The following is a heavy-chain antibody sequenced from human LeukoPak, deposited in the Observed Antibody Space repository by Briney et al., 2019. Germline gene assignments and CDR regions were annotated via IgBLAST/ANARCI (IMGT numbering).Heavy chain of an antibody. D-gene: IGHD4-17*01. CDR2: IYSGGST. Sequence: GGSLRLSCAASGFTVSSNYMNWVRQATGKGLEWVSVIYSGGSTYYADSVKGRFTISRDNSKNTLFLQMNSLRAEDTAVYYCAREAVTRNYFDYWGQGALVTVSS. CDR1: GFTVSSNY. CDR3: AREAVTRNYFDY. J-gene: IGHJ4*02. V-gene: IGHV3-53*01.